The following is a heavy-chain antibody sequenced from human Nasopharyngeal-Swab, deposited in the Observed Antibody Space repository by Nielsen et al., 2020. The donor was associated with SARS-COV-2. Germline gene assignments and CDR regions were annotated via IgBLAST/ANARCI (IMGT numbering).Heavy chain of an antibody. D-gene: IGHD6-19*01. J-gene: IGHJ4*02. V-gene: IGHV1-69*13. Sequence: SVKVSCKASEGTFSSYAISWVRQAPGQGLEWMGGIIPIFGTANYAQKFQGRVTITADESTSTAYMELSSLRSEDTAVYYCARDWGYSSGWYPVYWGQGTLVTVSS. CDR3: ARDWGYSSGWYPVY. CDR2: IIPIFGTA. CDR1: EGTFSSYA.